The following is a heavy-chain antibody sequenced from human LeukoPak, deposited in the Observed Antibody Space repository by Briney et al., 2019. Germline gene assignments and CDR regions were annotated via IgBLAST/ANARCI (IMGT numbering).Heavy chain of an antibody. CDR1: GFTFSSYW. V-gene: IGHV3-7*01. J-gene: IGHJ6*03. D-gene: IGHD1-26*01. CDR3: ARESGGSYWAYYYYYYMDV. Sequence: GGSLRLSCAASGFTFSSYWMSWVRQAPGKGLEWVANIKQDGSEKYYVDLVKGRFTISRDNAKNSLYLQMNSLRAEDTAVYYCARESGGSYWAYYYYYYMDVWGKGTTVTVSS. CDR2: IKQDGSEK.